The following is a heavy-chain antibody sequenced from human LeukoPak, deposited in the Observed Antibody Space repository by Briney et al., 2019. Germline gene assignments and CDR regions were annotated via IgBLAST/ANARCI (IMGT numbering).Heavy chain of an antibody. CDR1: GYTFTSYY. Sequence: ASVKVSCKASGYTFTSYYMHWVRQAPGQGLEWMGIINPSGGSTSYAQKFQGRVTMTRDTSTSTVYMELSSLRSEDTAVYYCAGRIQLWGDAFDFWGQGTMVTVSS. CDR3: AGRIQLWGDAFDF. D-gene: IGHD5-18*01. J-gene: IGHJ3*01. CDR2: INPSGGST. V-gene: IGHV1-46*01.